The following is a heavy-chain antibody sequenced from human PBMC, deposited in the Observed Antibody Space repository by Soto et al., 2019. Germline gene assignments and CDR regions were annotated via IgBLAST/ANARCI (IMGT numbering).Heavy chain of an antibody. CDR3: ARGNHRWLQLWYFDL. D-gene: IGHD5-12*01. V-gene: IGHV1-69*12. CDR1: GGTFSSYT. Sequence: QVQLVQSGAEVKKPGSSVTVSCKASGGTFSSYTISWVRQAPGQGLEWMGGIIPIFGTANYAQKFQGRVTITADDSASTAYMELISLRSEATAVYYCARGNHRWLQLWYFDLWGRGTLVTVSS. CDR2: IIPIFGTA. J-gene: IGHJ2*01.